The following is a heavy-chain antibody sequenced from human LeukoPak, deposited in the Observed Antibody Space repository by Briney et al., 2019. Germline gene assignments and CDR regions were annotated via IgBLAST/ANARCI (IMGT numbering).Heavy chain of an antibody. J-gene: IGHJ5*02. CDR1: GGSISSSSYY. CDR2: IYYSGST. V-gene: IGHV4-39*07. D-gene: IGHD2-2*01. CDR3: ARGGYQLLGQNWFDP. Sequence: SETLSLTCTVSGGSISSSSYYWGWIRRPPGKGLEWIGSIYYSGSTYYNPSLKSRVTISVDTSKNQFSLKLSSVTAADTAVYYCARGGYQLLGQNWFDPWGQGTLVTVSS.